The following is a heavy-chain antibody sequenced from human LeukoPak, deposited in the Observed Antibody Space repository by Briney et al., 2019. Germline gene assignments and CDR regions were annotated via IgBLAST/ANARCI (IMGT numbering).Heavy chain of an antibody. D-gene: IGHD6-13*01. J-gene: IGHJ4*02. V-gene: IGHV3-23*01. CDR3: AKDSAYSSGWYYFDP. Sequence: GGSLRVSCAASGFTFSSYAMNWVRQAPGKGLEWVSGISGSGGSTYYADSVKGRFTISRDNSKNTLYLQMNSLRAEDTAVYYCAKDSAYSSGWYYFDPWGQGILVTVSS. CDR2: ISGSGGST. CDR1: GFTFSSYA.